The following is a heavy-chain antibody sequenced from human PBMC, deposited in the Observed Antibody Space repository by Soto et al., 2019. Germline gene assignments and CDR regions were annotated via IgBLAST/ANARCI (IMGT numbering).Heavy chain of an antibody. Sequence: ASVNVSCKASGYTFRNYGISWVRQAPGQGLEWMGWISPFNGNIKFGQKFQGRVTMTTDTSTSIAYMELTSLTSDDTAVYYCAKEEDSQALDFWGQGTLVTVSS. CDR3: AKEEDSQALDF. CDR2: ISPFNGNI. CDR1: GYTFRNYG. J-gene: IGHJ4*02. V-gene: IGHV1-18*01.